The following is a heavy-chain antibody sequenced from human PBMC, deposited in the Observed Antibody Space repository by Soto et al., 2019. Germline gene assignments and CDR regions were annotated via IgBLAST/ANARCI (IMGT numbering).Heavy chain of an antibody. D-gene: IGHD6-13*01. J-gene: IGHJ4*02. CDR3: ARGDSSWYGGFDY. Sequence: EVQLVESGGGLVQPGGSLRLSCAASGFTVSSNYMSWVRQAPGKGLEWVSVIYSGGSTYYADSVKGRFTISRDNSKNKLYLQMNILKAEDTAVYYCARGDSSWYGGFDYWGQGTLVTVSS. CDR2: IYSGGST. V-gene: IGHV3-66*01. CDR1: GFTVSSNY.